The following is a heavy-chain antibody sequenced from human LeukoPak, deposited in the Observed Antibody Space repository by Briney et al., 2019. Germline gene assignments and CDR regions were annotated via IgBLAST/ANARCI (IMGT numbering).Heavy chain of an antibody. J-gene: IGHJ3*01. CDR3: AAVTAAGPSGAFGV. V-gene: IGHV4-59*12. CDR2: IYYSGST. Sequence: SETLSLTCTVSGGSISSYYWSWIRQPPGKGLKWIGYIYYSGSTNYNPSLKSRVTISVDTSKNQFSLKLSSVTAADTAVYYCAAVTAAGPSGAFGVWGQGTMVTVSS. D-gene: IGHD6-13*01. CDR1: GGSISSYY.